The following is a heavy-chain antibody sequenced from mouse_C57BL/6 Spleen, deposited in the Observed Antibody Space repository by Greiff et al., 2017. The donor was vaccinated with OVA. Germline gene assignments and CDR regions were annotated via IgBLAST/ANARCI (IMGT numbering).Heavy chain of an antibody. CDR3: ARSYAYYFDY. Sequence: EVKLVESGGGLVKPGGSLKLSCAASGFTFSDYGMHWVRQAPEKGLEWVAYISSGSSTIYYADTVKGRFTISRDNAKNTLFLQMTSLRSEDTAMYYCARSYAYYFDYWGQGTTLTVSS. CDR1: GFTFSDYG. J-gene: IGHJ2*01. D-gene: IGHD1-1*01. V-gene: IGHV5-17*01. CDR2: ISSGSSTI.